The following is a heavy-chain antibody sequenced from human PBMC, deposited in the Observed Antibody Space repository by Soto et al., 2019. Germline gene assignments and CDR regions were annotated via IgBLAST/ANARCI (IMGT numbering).Heavy chain of an antibody. CDR1: GFTFSASV. J-gene: IGHJ4*02. D-gene: IGHD3-3*01. CDR2: LSYGAKNK. CDR3: VREEFEDGRGHFTN. V-gene: IGHV3-30*03. Sequence: QVLLVESGGGVVQPGGSLRLSCAASGFTFSASVMHWVRQAPGKGQEWMAILSYGAKNKYYADSVKGRFTISRDMSESTLYLQMDSLRTEDTAVYYCVREEFEDGRGHFTNWGQGTVVSVSS.